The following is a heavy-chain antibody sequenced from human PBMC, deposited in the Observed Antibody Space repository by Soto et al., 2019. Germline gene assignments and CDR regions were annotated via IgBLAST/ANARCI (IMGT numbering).Heavy chain of an antibody. D-gene: IGHD2-15*01. CDR3: ARESRYCSGGSCYFLPGIDY. J-gene: IGHJ4*02. V-gene: IGHV1-69*13. CDR1: VGTFGIYA. CDR2: IIPIFGTA. Sequence: ASVKVSCKASVGTFGIYAIIWVRQAPGQGLEWMGGIIPIFGTANYAQKFQGRVTITADESTSTAYLELSSLRSEDTAVYYCARESRYCSGGSCYFLPGIDYWGQGTLVTVSS.